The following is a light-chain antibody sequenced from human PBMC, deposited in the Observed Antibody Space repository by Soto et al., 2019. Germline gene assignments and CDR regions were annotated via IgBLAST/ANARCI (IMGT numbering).Light chain of an antibody. Sequence: QSVLTQPPSVSGAPGQRVTISCTGSSSNIGAGYDVHWYQQLPGTAPKLLIYGNSNRPSGVPDRLSGYKSGTSASLAITGLQAEDEADYYCQSYDSSLSGVVFGGGTKLTVL. CDR3: QSYDSSLSGVV. V-gene: IGLV1-40*01. CDR2: GNS. J-gene: IGLJ2*01. CDR1: SSNIGAGYD.